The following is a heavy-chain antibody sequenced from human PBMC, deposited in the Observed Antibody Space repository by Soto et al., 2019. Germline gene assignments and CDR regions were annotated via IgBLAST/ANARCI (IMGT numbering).Heavy chain of an antibody. V-gene: IGHV1-8*01. D-gene: IGHD1-7*01. Sequence: GASVKVSCKASGYSFTNNDVSWVRQATGQGLEWMGWMNPGSGDTGYAQKFEARVTLTRDTAASTAYMELNSLRSDDTAVYYCARDPIWTYTWNYARLNYLDPWGQGTLVTVSS. J-gene: IGHJ5*02. CDR1: GYSFTNND. CDR2: MNPGSGDT. CDR3: ARDPIWTYTWNYARLNYLDP.